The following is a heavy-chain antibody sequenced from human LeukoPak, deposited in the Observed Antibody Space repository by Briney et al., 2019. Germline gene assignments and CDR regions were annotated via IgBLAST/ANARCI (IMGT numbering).Heavy chain of an antibody. CDR1: GGSISSSSYY. J-gene: IGHJ4*02. Sequence: PETLSLTCTVSGGSISSSSYYWGWIRQPPGKGLEWIGSIYYSGNTYYNPSLKSRVTISTDTSKNQFSLKLSSVTAADTALYYCARYHNGYDDYWGQGTLVTVSS. V-gene: IGHV4-39*07. D-gene: IGHD5-12*01. CDR2: IYYSGNT. CDR3: ARYHNGYDDY.